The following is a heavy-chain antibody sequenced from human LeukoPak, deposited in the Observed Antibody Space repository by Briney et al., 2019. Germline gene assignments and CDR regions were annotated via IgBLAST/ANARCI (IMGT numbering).Heavy chain of an antibody. CDR1: GFTFSSYA. V-gene: IGHV3-23*01. D-gene: IGHD5-18*01. CDR3: ARDLAAMVLYDY. CDR2: ISGSGGST. J-gene: IGHJ4*02. Sequence: GGSLRLSCAASGFTFSSYAMSWVRQAPGKGLEWVSAISGSGGSTYYADSVRGRFTISRDNSKNTLYLQMNSLRAEDTAVYYCARDLAAMVLYDYWGQGTLVTVSS.